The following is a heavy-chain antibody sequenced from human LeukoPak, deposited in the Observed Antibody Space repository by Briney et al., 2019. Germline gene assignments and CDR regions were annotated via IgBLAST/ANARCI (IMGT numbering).Heavy chain of an antibody. J-gene: IGHJ6*03. D-gene: IGHD3-16*01. CDR2: INHSGST. V-gene: IGHV4-34*01. Sequence: SETLSLTCAVYGGSFSGSYLSWIRQPPGKGLEWIGEINHSGSTNYSPSLRSRVTISVDTSKNQFSLKLSSVTAADTAVYYCARETSQKGAHYMDVWGKGTTVTISS. CDR3: ARETSQKGAHYMDV. CDR1: GGSFSGSY.